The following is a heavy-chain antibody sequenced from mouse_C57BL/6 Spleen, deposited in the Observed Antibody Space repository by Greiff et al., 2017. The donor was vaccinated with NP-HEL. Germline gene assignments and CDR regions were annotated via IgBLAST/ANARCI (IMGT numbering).Heavy chain of an antibody. CDR2: IRNKANGYTT. Sequence: EVQRVESGGGLVQPGGSLSLSCAASGFTFTDYYMSWVRQPPGKALEWLGVIRNKANGYTTEYSASVKGRFTISRDNSQSILYLQMNALRAEDSATYYCARYRIYYDYDVFDYWGQGTTLTVSS. CDR1: GFTFTDYY. J-gene: IGHJ2*01. CDR3: ARYRIYYDYDVFDY. V-gene: IGHV7-3*01. D-gene: IGHD2-4*01.